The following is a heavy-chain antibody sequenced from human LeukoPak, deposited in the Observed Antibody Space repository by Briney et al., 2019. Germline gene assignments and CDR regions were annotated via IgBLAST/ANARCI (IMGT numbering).Heavy chain of an antibody. J-gene: IGHJ6*02. CDR1: GGSFSSTSYY. CDR2: IHYSGDT. CDR3: ARQTCSGGSCFLFYSGMDV. D-gene: IGHD2-15*01. Sequence: SETLSLTCTVSGGSFSSTSYYWTWIRQPPGKGLEWIGSIHYSGDTSYNPSLNSRITISVDTSKNPSSLKLSSVTATDTAVYYCARQTCSGGSCFLFYSGMDVWGQGTTVTVSS. V-gene: IGHV4-39*01.